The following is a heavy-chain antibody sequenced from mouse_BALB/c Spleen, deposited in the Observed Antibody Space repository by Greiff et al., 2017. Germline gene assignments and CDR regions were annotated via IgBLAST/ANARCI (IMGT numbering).Heavy chain of an antibody. CDR3: TPDGYYVAY. V-gene: IGHV14-4*02. Sequence: VHVKQSGAELVRSGASVKLSCTASGFNIKDYYMHWVKQRPEQGLEWIGWIDPENGDTEYAPKFQGKATMTADTSSNTAYLQLSSLTSEDTAVYYCTPDGYYVAYWGQGTLVTVSA. J-gene: IGHJ3*01. CDR1: GFNIKDYY. CDR2: IDPENGDT. D-gene: IGHD2-3*01.